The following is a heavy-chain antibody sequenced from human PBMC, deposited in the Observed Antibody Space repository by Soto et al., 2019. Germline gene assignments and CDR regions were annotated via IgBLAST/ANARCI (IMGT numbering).Heavy chain of an antibody. D-gene: IGHD2-15*01. CDR3: AKGTCKSGGSCYSTFDY. J-gene: IGHJ4*02. CDR2: ISGSGGST. Sequence: LRLSCAASGFTFSSYAMSWVRQAPGKGLEWVSVISGSGGSTYYADSVKGRFTISRDNSKNTLYLQMNSLRAEGTAVYYCAKGTCKSGGSCYSTFDYWGQGTLVTVSS. V-gene: IGHV3-23*01. CDR1: GFTFSSYA.